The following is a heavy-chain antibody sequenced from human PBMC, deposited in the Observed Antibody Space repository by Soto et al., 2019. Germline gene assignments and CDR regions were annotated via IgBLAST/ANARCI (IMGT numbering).Heavy chain of an antibody. J-gene: IGHJ4*02. Sequence: EVQLLESGGGLVQPGGSLRLSCAASGFTFNSYAMSWVRQAPGKGLEWVSLISGSGGSTYYADSVRGRFTISRDNSKNTLYLQMNSLRAEDTAVYYCAKGRDSSGLYVVLEYWCQGTLVTVSS. CDR3: AKGRDSSGLYVVLEY. V-gene: IGHV3-23*01. CDR1: GFTFNSYA. D-gene: IGHD6-19*01. CDR2: ISGSGGST.